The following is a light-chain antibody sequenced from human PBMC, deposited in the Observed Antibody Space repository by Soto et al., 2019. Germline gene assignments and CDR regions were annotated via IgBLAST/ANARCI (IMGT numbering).Light chain of an antibody. CDR2: DAS. V-gene: IGKV3-11*01. J-gene: IGKJ5*01. CDR1: QTVRNNY. Sequence: ECVLTQSQDCLSLSPGEIATLSCMAIQTVRNNYLAWYQQKPGQAPRLLIYDASNRATGIPARFSGSGSGTDFTLTISSLEPEDFAVYYCQQRSNGPPIPFGQGGRLAIK. CDR3: QQRSNGPPIP.